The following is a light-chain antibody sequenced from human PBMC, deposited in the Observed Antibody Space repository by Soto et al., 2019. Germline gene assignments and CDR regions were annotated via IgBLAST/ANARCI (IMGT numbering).Light chain of an antibody. Sequence: QSALTQPASVSGSPGQSITVSCTGTSSHVGGYNYVSWYQQHPGKAPKLILYEVSNRPSGISDRFSGSKSGNTASLTISGLQAEDEADYYCSSYTTTSTLVVFGGGTKVTVL. V-gene: IGLV2-14*03. CDR3: SSYTTTSTLVV. CDR1: SSHVGGYNY. CDR2: EVS. J-gene: IGLJ2*01.